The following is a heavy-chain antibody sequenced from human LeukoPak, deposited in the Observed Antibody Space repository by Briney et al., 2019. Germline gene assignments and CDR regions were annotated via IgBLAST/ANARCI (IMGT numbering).Heavy chain of an antibody. Sequence: SETLSLTCAVSGYSISSGYYWGWIRQPPGKGLEWIGTFHHPGTTYYNPSLSSRVTISVDTSKNQFSLRLNSVTAADTAVYFCARDPGYTANWNYFDYWGRGALVTVSS. CDR2: FHHPGTT. CDR3: ARDPGYTANWNYFDY. CDR1: GYSISSGYY. D-gene: IGHD1-20*01. J-gene: IGHJ4*02. V-gene: IGHV4-38-2*02.